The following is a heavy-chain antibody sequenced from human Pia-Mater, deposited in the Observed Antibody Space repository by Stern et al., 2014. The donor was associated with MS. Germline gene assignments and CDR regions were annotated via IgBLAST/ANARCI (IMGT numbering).Heavy chain of an antibody. V-gene: IGHV3-30*18. J-gene: IGHJ4*02. D-gene: IGHD2/OR15-2a*01. CDR2: ISYDGSK. Sequence: QLVQSGGGVVQPGRPLRLSCAASGFSFSSFGMHWVRQAPGKGLEWVALISYDGSKDYADSVKGRFAISRDNSKNTLYLQMNSLRAEDTAVYYCAKDRQYLTFFFDFWGQGSLVTVSS. CDR3: AKDRQYLTFFFDF. CDR1: GFSFSSFG.